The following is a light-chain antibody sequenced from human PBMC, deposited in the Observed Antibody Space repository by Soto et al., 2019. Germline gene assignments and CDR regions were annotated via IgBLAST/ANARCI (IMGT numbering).Light chain of an antibody. CDR3: QQSYSTPRT. V-gene: IGKV1-39*01. Sequence: IQLTQSPSSLSASVGDRVTITSRASQGISTFLAWYQQKTGKAPKILIYKASSLASGVPSRFSGSGSGTHFTLTISSLQPEDFATYYCQQSYSTPRTFGQGTRLEIK. CDR1: QGISTF. J-gene: IGKJ5*01. CDR2: KAS.